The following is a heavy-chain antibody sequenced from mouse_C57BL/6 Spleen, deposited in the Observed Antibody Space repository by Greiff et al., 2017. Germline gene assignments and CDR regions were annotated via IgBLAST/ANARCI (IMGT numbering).Heavy chain of an antibody. D-gene: IGHD2-5*01. CDR1: GFNIKDYY. J-gene: IGHJ4*01. CDR3: ARYYSNYEIFLGYAMDY. Sequence: VQLQQSGAELVKPGASVKLSCTASGFNIKDYYMHWVKQRTEQGLEWIGRIDPEDGETKYAPKFQGKATITADTSSNTAYLQLSSLTTEDTAVYYCARYYSNYEIFLGYAMDYWGQGTSVTVSS. CDR2: IDPEDGET. V-gene: IGHV14-2*01.